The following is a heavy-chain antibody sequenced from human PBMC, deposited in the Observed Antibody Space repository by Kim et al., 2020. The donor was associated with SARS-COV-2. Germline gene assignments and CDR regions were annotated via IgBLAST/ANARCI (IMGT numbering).Heavy chain of an antibody. V-gene: IGHV4-59*01. CDR3: ARFDSSSWLEFDP. J-gene: IGHJ5*02. Sequence: SETLSLTCTVSGGSISSYYWSWIRQPPGKGLEWIGYIYYSGSTNYNPSLKSRVTISVDTSKNQFSLKLSSVTAADTAVYYCARFDSSSWLEFDPWGQGTLVTVSS. D-gene: IGHD6-13*01. CDR2: IYYSGST. CDR1: GGSISSYY.